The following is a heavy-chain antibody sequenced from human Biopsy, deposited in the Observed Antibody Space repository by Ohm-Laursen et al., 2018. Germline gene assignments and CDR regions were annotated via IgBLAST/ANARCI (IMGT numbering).Heavy chain of an antibody. CDR2: NIPILGTG. CDR3: ATKLTGYFHH. CDR1: EGTFSNYG. V-gene: IGHV1-69*06. D-gene: IGHD3-9*01. J-gene: IGHJ1*01. Sequence: SSVKVSCKAPEGTFSNYGVNWVRQAPGQGLEWLGGNIPILGTGNYAQKFQDRVTVAADTSMSTATMELRSLRSDDTAVYYRATKLTGYFHHWGQGTLVIVSS.